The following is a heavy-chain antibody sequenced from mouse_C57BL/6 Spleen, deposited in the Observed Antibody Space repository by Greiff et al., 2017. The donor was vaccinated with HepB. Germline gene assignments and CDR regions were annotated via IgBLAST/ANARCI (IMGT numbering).Heavy chain of an antibody. Sequence: QVQLQQSGAELVKPGASVKLSCKASGYTFTSYWMHWVKQRPGQGLEWIGMIHPNSGSTNYNEKFKSKATLTVDKSSSTAYMQLSSLTSEDSAVYYCARGAYGSSYCAYWGQGTLVTVSA. CDR3: ARGAYGSSYCAY. J-gene: IGHJ3*01. D-gene: IGHD1-1*01. V-gene: IGHV1-64*01. CDR2: IHPNSGST. CDR1: GYTFTSYW.